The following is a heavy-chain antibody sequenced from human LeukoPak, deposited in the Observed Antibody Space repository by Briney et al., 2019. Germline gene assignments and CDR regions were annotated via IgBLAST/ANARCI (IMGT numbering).Heavy chain of an antibody. D-gene: IGHD3-10*01. CDR3: ASRSLKYGSGSRIFDY. Sequence: SVKVSCKASGGTFSSYAISWVRQAPGQGLEWMGGIIPIFGTANYAQKFQGRVTITTDESTSTAYMELSSLRSEDTAVYYCASRSLKYGSGSRIFDYWGQGTLVTVSS. J-gene: IGHJ4*02. CDR1: GGTFSSYA. CDR2: IIPIFGTA. V-gene: IGHV1-69*05.